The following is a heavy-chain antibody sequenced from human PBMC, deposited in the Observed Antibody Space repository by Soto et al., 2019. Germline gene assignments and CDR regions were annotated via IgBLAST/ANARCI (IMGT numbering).Heavy chain of an antibody. V-gene: IGHV1-2*04. J-gene: IGHJ5*02. D-gene: IGHD2-2*01. Sequence: GASVKVSCKTSGYIFKNYGISWVRQAPGQGLEWMGWINPNSGGINYAQKFQGWVTMTRDTSISTAYMELSRLRSDDTAVYYCAGVEYCISTTCYGNPTGGFAPWGQGTLVTVSS. CDR3: AGVEYCISTTCYGNPTGGFAP. CDR1: GYIFKNYG. CDR2: INPNSGGI.